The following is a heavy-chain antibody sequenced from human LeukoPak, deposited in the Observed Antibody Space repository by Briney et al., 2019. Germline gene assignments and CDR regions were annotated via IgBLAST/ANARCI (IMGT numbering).Heavy chain of an antibody. CDR1: GYTFTKYG. D-gene: IGHD5-12*01. V-gene: IGHV7-4-1*02. CDR2: INTYTGTP. CDR3: ARGATIVDY. Sequence: GASVKVSCKTSGYTFTKYGINWVRQAPGQGLEWMGWINTYTGTPTYARDFTGRFLFSLDTSVSTAFLHISSLKAEDTAAYYCARGATIVDYWGQGTLVTVSS. J-gene: IGHJ4*02.